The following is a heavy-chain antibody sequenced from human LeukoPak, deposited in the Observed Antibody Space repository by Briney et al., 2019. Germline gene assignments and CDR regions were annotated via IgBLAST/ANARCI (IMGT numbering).Heavy chain of an antibody. J-gene: IGHJ2*01. D-gene: IGHD3-22*01. Sequence: SETLSLTCTVSGGSISSYYWSWIRQPPGKGLEWIGYIYYGGSTNHNPSLKSRVTISVDTSKNQFSLKLSSVTAADTAVYYCARDPDSSGYRWYFDLWGRGTLVTVSS. CDR2: IYYGGST. CDR1: GGSISSYY. V-gene: IGHV4-59*01. CDR3: ARDPDSSGYRWYFDL.